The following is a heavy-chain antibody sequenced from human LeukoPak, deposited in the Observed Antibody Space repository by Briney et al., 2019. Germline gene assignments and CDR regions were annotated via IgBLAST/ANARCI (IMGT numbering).Heavy chain of an antibody. Sequence: PGGSLRLSCAASGFTFSSYWMHWVRQAPGEGLVWVSRINSDGSSTSYADSVKGRFTISRDNAKNTLYLQMNSLRAEDTAVYYCARDLTTSTHDYWGQGTLVTVSS. CDR1: GFTFSSYW. CDR3: ARDLTTSTHDY. D-gene: IGHD1-14*01. V-gene: IGHV3-74*01. CDR2: INSDGSST. J-gene: IGHJ4*02.